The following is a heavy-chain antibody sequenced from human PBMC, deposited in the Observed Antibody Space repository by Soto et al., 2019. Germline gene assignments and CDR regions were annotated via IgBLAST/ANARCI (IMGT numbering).Heavy chain of an antibody. CDR2: SYHSGSP. CDR3: ARKPDVATAKVGGGYVFDV. D-gene: IGHD3-16*01. V-gene: IGHV4-4*02. Sequence: QVQLQESGPGLVKPSGTLSLTCAASSGSIFTTNWWSWVRQSPGRGLQWIGDSYHSGSPTYNPALKIRVSIAIDKSKDRFFLNLTSVTAADTAVYYCARKPDVATAKVGGGYVFDVWGQGTMVTASS. CDR1: SGSIFTTNW. J-gene: IGHJ3*01.